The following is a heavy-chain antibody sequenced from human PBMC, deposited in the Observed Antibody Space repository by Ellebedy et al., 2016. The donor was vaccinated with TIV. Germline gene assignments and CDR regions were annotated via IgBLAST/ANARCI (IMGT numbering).Heavy chain of an antibody. Sequence: SVKVSXKASGGASPIYSISWVRQVPGQGLEWMGAIFPMLRTTSYAQSFQGRATITADESTSTAHMELSSLRPDDTAMYYCARGSPHIPQYYFDYWGQGTLVTVSS. J-gene: IGHJ4*02. CDR1: GGASPIYS. CDR2: IFPMLRTT. D-gene: IGHD2-21*01. V-gene: IGHV1-69*13. CDR3: ARGSPHIPQYYFDY.